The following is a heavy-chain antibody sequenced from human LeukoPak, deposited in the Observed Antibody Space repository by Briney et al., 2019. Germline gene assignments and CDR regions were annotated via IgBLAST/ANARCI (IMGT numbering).Heavy chain of an antibody. Sequence: GGSLRLSCAASGFTVSSNYMSWVRQAPGEGLEWVSVIYSGGNTYYADSVKGRFTISRDNSKNTLYLQMNSRRAEDTAVYYCASLPYSAPFSVDYWGQGTVVTVSS. J-gene: IGHJ4*02. CDR2: IYSGGNT. V-gene: IGHV3-53*01. CDR3: ASLPYSAPFSVDY. D-gene: IGHD2-15*01. CDR1: GFTVSSNY.